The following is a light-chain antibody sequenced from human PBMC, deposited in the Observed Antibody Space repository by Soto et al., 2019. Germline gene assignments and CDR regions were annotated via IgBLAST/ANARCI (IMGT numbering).Light chain of an antibody. CDR2: NDD. V-gene: IGLV6-57*04. Sequence: NFILTQPHAVSESPGKTVIISCTRSSGSIDSNYVQWFQKRPGSAPTTVIFNDDQRPSGVPARFSGSVDSSSNSASLTISGLRTEDEAEYYCQSFDSTSRVFGGGTQLTVL. J-gene: IGLJ3*02. CDR1: SGSIDSNY. CDR3: QSFDSTSRV.